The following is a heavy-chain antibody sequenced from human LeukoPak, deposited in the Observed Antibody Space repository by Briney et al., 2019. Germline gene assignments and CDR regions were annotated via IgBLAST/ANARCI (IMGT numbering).Heavy chain of an antibody. V-gene: IGHV3-23*01. CDR2: VSGTGGRT. CDR1: GFTFSTYA. CDR3: VKASSSSPQYNWFDA. J-gene: IGHJ5*02. Sequence: QPGGSLRLSCAASGFTFSTYAMSWVRQAPGKGLEWVSVVSGTGGRTYYADSVKGRFTISRDNSKNTLYLQMNSLRAEDTALYYCVKASSSSPQYNWFDAWGQGTLVTVSP. D-gene: IGHD6-6*01.